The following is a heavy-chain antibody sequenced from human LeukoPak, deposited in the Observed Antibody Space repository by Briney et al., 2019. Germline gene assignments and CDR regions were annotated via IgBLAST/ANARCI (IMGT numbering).Heavy chain of an antibody. V-gene: IGHV3-66*01. CDR1: GFTVSINS. J-gene: IGHJ6*03. D-gene: IGHD4-23*01. CDR3: ARDRTVDYYYYMDV. CDR2: IYSGGNT. Sequence: GGSLRLSCTVSGFTVSINSTSWVRQAPGKGLEWVSFIYSGGNTHYSDSVKGRFTISRDNSKNTLYLQMNSLRAEDTAVYYCARDRTVDYYYYMDVWGKGTTVTISS.